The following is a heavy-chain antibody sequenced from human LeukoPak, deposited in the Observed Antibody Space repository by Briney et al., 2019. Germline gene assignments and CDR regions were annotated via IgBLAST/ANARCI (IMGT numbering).Heavy chain of an antibody. CDR3: ARDGVNSMVRGADGFDP. J-gene: IGHJ5*02. CDR2: IYTSGST. V-gene: IGHV4-61*02. CDR1: GGSISSGSYY. D-gene: IGHD3-10*01. Sequence: SETLSLTCTVSGGSISSGSYYWSWIRQPAGKGLEWIVRIYTSGSTNYNPSLKSRVTISVDTSKNQFSLKLSSVTAADTAMYYCARDGVNSMVRGADGFDPWGQGTLVTVSS.